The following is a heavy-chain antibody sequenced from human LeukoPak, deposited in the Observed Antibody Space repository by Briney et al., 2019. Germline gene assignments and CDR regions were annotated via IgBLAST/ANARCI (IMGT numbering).Heavy chain of an antibody. J-gene: IGHJ4*02. CDR3: ATDSYVSGSYYRLFY. CDR1: GFTFSSYA. V-gene: IGHV3-7*01. D-gene: IGHD3-10*01. CDR2: IKQDGSEK. Sequence: GGSLRLSCAASGFTFSSYAMSWVRQAPGKGLEWVANIKQDGSEKYSVDSVKGRFTISRDNAKNTLYLQMNNLRAEDTAIYYCATDSYVSGSYYRLFYWGQGTLVTVSS.